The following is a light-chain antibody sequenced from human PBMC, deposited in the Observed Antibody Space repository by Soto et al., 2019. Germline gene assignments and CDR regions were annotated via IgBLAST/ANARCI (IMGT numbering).Light chain of an antibody. CDR2: DAS. V-gene: IGKV3-11*01. CDR3: QQRSNLLT. J-gene: IGKJ4*01. Sequence: EIVLTQSPATLSLSPGERATLSCRASKSVSSYLAWYQQKPGQAPRLLIYDASNRATGIPARFSGSGSGTDFTLTISSLEPEVFAVYYCQQRSNLLTFGGGTKVEIK. CDR1: KSVSSY.